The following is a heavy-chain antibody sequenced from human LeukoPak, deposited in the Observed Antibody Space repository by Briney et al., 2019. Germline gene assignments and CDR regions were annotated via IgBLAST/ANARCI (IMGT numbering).Heavy chain of an antibody. CDR2: ISGSGDNT. V-gene: IGHV3-23*01. J-gene: IGHJ4*02. CDR3: AKDRVARGEYFDY. CDR1: GFTFSNFA. D-gene: IGHD3-10*01. Sequence: GGSLRLSCAASGFTFSNFAMNWVRQAPGKGLEWVSTISGSGDNTYYAESVKGWFTISRDNSENTLYLQMNSLRVEDTAVYYCAKDRVARGEYFDYWGQGTLVTVSS.